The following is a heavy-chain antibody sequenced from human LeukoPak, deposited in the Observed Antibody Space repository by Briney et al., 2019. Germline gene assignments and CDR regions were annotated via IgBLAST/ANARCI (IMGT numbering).Heavy chain of an antibody. D-gene: IGHD3-9*01. V-gene: IGHV1-46*01. J-gene: IGHJ4*02. CDR2: INPNDGST. CDR3: ARGGRYSDWLFGY. CDR1: GYSFTNYY. Sequence: ASVKVSCKASGYSFTNYYMHWVRQAPGPGLEWMGVINPNDGSTTSAQNFQGRVTMTRDMSTSTVYMELSSLRSEDTAVYYCARGGRYSDWLFGYWGQGTLVTVS.